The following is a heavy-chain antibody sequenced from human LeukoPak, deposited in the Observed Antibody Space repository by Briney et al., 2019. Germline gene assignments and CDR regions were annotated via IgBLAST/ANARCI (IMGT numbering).Heavy chain of an antibody. J-gene: IGHJ3*02. V-gene: IGHV1-69*13. Sequence: SVKVSCKASGGTFSSYAISWVRQAPGQGLEWMGGIIPIFGTANYAQKFQGRVTITADESTSTAYMELSSLRSEDTAVYYCARALSEGNALGIWGQGTMVTVSS. D-gene: IGHD4-23*01. CDR1: GGTFSSYA. CDR3: ARALSEGNALGI. CDR2: IIPIFGTA.